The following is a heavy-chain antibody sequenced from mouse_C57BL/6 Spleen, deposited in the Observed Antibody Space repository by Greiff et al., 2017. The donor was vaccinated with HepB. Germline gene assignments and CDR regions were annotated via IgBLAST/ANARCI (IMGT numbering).Heavy chain of an antibody. D-gene: IGHD2-1*01. Sequence: QVQLQQSGAELVMPGASVKLSCKASGYTFTSYWMHWVKQRPGQGLEWIGEIDPSDSYTNYNQKFKGKSTLTVDKSSSTAYMQLSSLTSEDSAVYYCARSPYYGNSLAWFAYWGQGTLVTVSA. V-gene: IGHV1-69*01. J-gene: IGHJ3*01. CDR3: ARSPYYGNSLAWFAY. CDR1: GYTFTSYW. CDR2: IDPSDSYT.